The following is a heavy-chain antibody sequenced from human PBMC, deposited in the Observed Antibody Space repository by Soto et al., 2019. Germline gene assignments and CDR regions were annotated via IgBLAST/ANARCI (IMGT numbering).Heavy chain of an antibody. J-gene: IGHJ3*02. CDR2: IYWNDDE. CDR3: ARNFIKDAFDI. CDR1: GFSLTTEGLG. D-gene: IGHD3-16*02. V-gene: IGHV2-5*01. Sequence: QITLKESGPTLIKPTQTLTLTCTFSGFSLTTEGLGVGWLRQAPGKALEWLALIYWNDDERFGPSLESRLTITKDTSKNQVVLTMSNMDPVDTATYYCARNFIKDAFDIWGQGTKVIVSS.